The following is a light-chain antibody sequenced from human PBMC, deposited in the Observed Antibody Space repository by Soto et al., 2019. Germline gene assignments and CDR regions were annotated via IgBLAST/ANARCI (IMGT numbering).Light chain of an antibody. J-gene: IGKJ4*01. CDR2: AAS. CDR1: QSISSY. Sequence: DIQMTQSPSSLSASVGDRVTITCRASQSISSYLYWYQQKPGKAPKLLIYAASSLQSGVPSRFSGSGSGTDFTLTISSLQPEDFATYYWQQIYSTPHTFGGGTKVEIK. V-gene: IGKV1-39*01. CDR3: QQIYSTPHT.